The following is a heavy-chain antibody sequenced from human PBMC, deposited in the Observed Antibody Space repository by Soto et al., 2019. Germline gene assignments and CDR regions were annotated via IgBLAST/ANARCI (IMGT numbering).Heavy chain of an antibody. Sequence: SETLSLTCTVSGGSISSSSYYWGWIRQPPGKGLEWIGSIYYSGSTYYNPSLKSRVTISVDTSKNQFSLKLSSVTAADTAVYYCAREVSVVVAATPLGSWFDXWGQRTLVTVSS. D-gene: IGHD2-15*01. J-gene: IGHJ5*02. CDR1: GGSISSSSYY. CDR2: IYYSGST. CDR3: AREVSVVVAATPLGSWFDX. V-gene: IGHV4-39*02.